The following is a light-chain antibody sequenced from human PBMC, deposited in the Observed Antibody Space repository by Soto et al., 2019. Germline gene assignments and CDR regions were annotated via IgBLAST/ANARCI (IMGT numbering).Light chain of an antibody. CDR3: QQYGSSPPVT. CDR2: DAY. CDR1: QSVSGSY. J-gene: IGKJ5*01. V-gene: IGKV3-20*01. Sequence: STGTLSFSPGERAALSCRASQSVSGSYLAWYQQKPGQAPRLLIYDAYNRATGIPDRFSGSGSGTDFTLTISRLEPEDFAVYYCQQYGSSPPVTFGQGTRLEIK.